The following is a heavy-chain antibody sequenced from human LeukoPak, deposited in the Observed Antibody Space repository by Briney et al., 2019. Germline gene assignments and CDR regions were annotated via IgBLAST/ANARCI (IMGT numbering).Heavy chain of an antibody. Sequence: GGPLRLSCAASGFTFSSYSMNWVRQAPGKGLEWVAVIWYDGSNKYYADSVKGRFTISRDNSKNTLYLQMNSLRAEDTAVYYCAKNSGYDPDYYYYGMDVWGQGTTVTVSS. CDR3: AKNSGYDPDYYYYGMDV. CDR2: IWYDGSNK. CDR1: GFTFSSYS. D-gene: IGHD5-12*01. J-gene: IGHJ6*02. V-gene: IGHV3-33*06.